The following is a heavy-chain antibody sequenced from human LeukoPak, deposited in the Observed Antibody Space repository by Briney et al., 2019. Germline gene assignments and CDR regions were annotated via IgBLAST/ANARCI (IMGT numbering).Heavy chain of an antibody. V-gene: IGHV1-8*01. CDR3: ARGGYYYGSGSYYIYGMDV. D-gene: IGHD3-10*01. J-gene: IGHJ6*04. CDR1: GYTFTSYD. CDR2: MNPNSGNT. Sequence: ASVKVSCKASGYTFTSYDINWVRQATGQGLEWMGWMNPNSGNTGYAQKFQGRVTMTRNTSISTAYMELSSLRSEDTAVYYCARGGYYYGSGSYYIYGMDVWGKGTTVTVSS.